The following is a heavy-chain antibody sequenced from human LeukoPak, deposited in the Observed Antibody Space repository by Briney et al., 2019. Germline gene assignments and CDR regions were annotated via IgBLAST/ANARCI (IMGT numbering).Heavy chain of an antibody. CDR1: GFTFSSYA. J-gene: IGHJ4*02. Sequence: GGSLRLSCAASGFTFSSYAMSWVRQAPGKGLEWVSAISGSGGYTYYADSVKGRFTISRDNSKNTLYLQMNRLRVEDTAVYYCAKDLQDRSGYYEGFDFWGQGTLATVSA. V-gene: IGHV3-23*01. CDR3: AKDLQDRSGYYEGFDF. D-gene: IGHD3-22*01. CDR2: ISGSGGYT.